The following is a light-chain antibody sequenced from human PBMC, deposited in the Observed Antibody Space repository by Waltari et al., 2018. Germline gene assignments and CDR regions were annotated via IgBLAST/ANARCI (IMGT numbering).Light chain of an antibody. J-gene: IGKJ3*01. Sequence: ESILTQSPGTLPLFPGERVTLSCRATQTISSNYLAWYQQKPGQAPRLLIYGASIRATGVPDRFSGSGSGADFTLTISRLEPEDFAVYYCQQYASLPLTFGPGTKVDI. CDR1: QTISSNY. V-gene: IGKV3-20*01. CDR2: GAS. CDR3: QQYASLPLT.